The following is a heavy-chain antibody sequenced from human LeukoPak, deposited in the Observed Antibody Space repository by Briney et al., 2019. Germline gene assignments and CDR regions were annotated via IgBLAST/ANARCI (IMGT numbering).Heavy chain of an antibody. D-gene: IGHD5-18*01. V-gene: IGHV3-23*01. CDR2: ISGSGGST. Sequence: PGGSLRLSCAASGFSLSSYEMNWVRQAPGKGLEWVSTISGSGGSTYYADSVKGRFTISRDNAKNSLYLQMNSLTAEDTAIYYCAKGAGGFSYYNWFDPWGQGTLVTVSS. CDR1: GFSLSSYE. CDR3: AKGAGGFSYYNWFDP. J-gene: IGHJ5*02.